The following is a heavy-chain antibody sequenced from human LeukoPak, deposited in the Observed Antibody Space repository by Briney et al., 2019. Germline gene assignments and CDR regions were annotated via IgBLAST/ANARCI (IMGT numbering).Heavy chain of an antibody. J-gene: IGHJ4*02. CDR3: ARHRAYSSSSPFDY. V-gene: IGHV4-59*08. CDR2: IYYNGSA. D-gene: IGHD6-6*01. Sequence: PSETLSLTCSVSGGSISSLYWSWIRQPPAQGMEWIGYIYYNGSANYNHSLNSRVTMFVDMSKNQFSLRLSSVTAADTAVYYCARHRAYSSSSPFDYWGQGTLVTVSS. CDR1: GGSISSLY.